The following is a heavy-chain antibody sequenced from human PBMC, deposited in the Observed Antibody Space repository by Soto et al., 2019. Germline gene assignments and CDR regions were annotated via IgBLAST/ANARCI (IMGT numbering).Heavy chain of an antibody. Sequence: QVQLQESGPGLVKPSETLSLTCTVSGGSISSYYWSWIRQPAGKGLEWIGRIYTSGSTNYNPSLKSRVTMSVDTSQKKFSLKLSSVTAADTAVYYCARGGYSYVSYYYYYGMDVWGQGTTVTVSS. J-gene: IGHJ6*02. CDR3: ARGGYSYVSYYYYYGMDV. V-gene: IGHV4-4*07. CDR2: IYTSGST. D-gene: IGHD5-18*01. CDR1: GGSISSYY.